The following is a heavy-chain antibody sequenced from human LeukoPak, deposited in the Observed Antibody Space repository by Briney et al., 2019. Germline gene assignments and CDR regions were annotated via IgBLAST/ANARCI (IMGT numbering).Heavy chain of an antibody. V-gene: IGHV3-9*01. Sequence: PGGSLRLSCAASGFTFDDYAMHWVRQVPGKGLEWVSGISWNSGIRGYADSVKGRFTISRDDAKDTLYLQMNSLRAEDTAVYYCARGAIVGANFDYWGQGTLVTVSS. CDR3: ARGAIVGANFDY. J-gene: IGHJ4*02. CDR1: GFTFDDYA. CDR2: ISWNSGIR. D-gene: IGHD1-26*01.